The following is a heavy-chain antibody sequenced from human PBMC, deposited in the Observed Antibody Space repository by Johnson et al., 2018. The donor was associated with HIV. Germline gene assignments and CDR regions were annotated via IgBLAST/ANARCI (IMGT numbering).Heavy chain of an antibody. CDR2: ISWNTGSI. Sequence: VQLVESGGGLVQPGGSLRLSCAASGFTFDDSAMHWVRQAPGKGLEWVSGISWNTGSIGYADSVKGRFTISRDNAKNSLYLQMNSLRAEDTALYYCAKDIRGSLGAFDIWGQGTMVTVSS. D-gene: IGHD1-26*01. CDR1: GFTFDDSA. J-gene: IGHJ3*02. V-gene: IGHV3-9*01. CDR3: AKDIRGSLGAFDI.